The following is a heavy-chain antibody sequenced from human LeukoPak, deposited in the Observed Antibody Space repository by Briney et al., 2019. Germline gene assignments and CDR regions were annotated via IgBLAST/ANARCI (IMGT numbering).Heavy chain of an antibody. V-gene: IGHV1-2*04. CDR2: INPNSGGT. CDR1: GGTFSSYA. J-gene: IGHJ4*02. Sequence: ASVKVSCKASGGTFSSYAISWVRQAPGQGLEWMGWINPNSGGTNYAQKFQGWVTMTRDTSISTAYMELSRLRSDDTAVYYCARDADGSGSYLFDYWGQGTLVTVSS. D-gene: IGHD3-10*01. CDR3: ARDADGSGSYLFDY.